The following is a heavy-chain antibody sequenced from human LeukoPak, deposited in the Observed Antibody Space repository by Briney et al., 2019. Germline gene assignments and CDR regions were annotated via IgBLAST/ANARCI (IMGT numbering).Heavy chain of an antibody. V-gene: IGHV3-23*01. J-gene: IGHJ4*02. CDR3: AKGVSGDYGGCLEY. CDR2: ISADGGST. CDR1: GFTFTTYA. Sequence: AGGSLRLSCAASGFTFTTYAMTWVRQAPGKGLEWVSAISADGGSTYYADSVMGRFTISRDNSKNTLYLQMNSLRAEDTAVCYCAKGVSGDYGGCLEYWGQGTLVTVSS. D-gene: IGHD4-17*01.